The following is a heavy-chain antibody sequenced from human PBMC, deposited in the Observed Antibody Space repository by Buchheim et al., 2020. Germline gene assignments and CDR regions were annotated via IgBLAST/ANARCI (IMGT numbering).Heavy chain of an antibody. D-gene: IGHD3-3*01. CDR2: IYYSGST. CDR3: AMMSRPYYDFWSGYFDY. CDR1: GGSVSSGSYY. Sequence: QVQLQESGPGLVKPSETLSLTCTVSGGSVSSGSYYWSWIRQPPGKGLEWIGYIYYSGSTNYNPSLKSRVTISVDTSKNQFFLKLSSVTAADTAVYYCAMMSRPYYDFWSGYFDYWGQGTL. J-gene: IGHJ4*02. V-gene: IGHV4-61*01.